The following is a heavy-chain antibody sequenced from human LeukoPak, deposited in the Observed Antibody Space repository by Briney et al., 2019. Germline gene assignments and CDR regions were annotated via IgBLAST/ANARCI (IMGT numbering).Heavy chain of an antibody. CDR2: XXGXXGTT. CDR3: AKGVVDYYDSSGYYPSDL. D-gene: IGHD3-22*01. Sequence: XXGXXGTTYYADSVKGRFTISRDNFNNTLYLQMNSMRVEDTALYFCAKGVVDYYDSSGYYPSDLWGQGTLVTVSS. J-gene: IGHJ5*02. V-gene: IGHV3-23*01.